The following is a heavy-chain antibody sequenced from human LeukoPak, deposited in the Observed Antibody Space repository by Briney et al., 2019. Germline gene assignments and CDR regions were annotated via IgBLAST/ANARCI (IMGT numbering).Heavy chain of an antibody. Sequence: PGGSRRLSCAASGFTFSSYWMHWVRQAPGKGLVWVSRINGDGSRTTYADSVKGRFTISRDNAKNTLYLQMNSLRAEDTAVYYCARRHLPVEGAGRDDYWGQGTLVTVSS. CDR1: GFTFSSYW. CDR3: ARRHLPVEGAGRDDY. CDR2: INGDGSRT. J-gene: IGHJ4*02. V-gene: IGHV3-74*01. D-gene: IGHD6-19*01.